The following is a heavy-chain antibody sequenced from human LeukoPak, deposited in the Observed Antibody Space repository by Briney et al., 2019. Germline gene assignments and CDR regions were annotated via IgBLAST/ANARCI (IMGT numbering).Heavy chain of an antibody. CDR1: GGSISSYY. D-gene: IGHD3-3*02. CDR2: IYTSGST. CDR3: ARHLGHYEAFDI. V-gene: IGHV4-4*07. J-gene: IGHJ3*02. Sequence: SDTLSLTCTVSGGSISSYYWSWIRQPAGRGLEWIGRIYTSGSTNYNPSLKSRVTMSVDTSKNQFSLKLSSVTAADTAVYYCARHLGHYEAFDIWGQGTMVTVSS.